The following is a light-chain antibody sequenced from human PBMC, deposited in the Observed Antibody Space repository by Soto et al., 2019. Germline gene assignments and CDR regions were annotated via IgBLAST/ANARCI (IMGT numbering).Light chain of an antibody. CDR3: QQRSNWPPLIT. J-gene: IGKJ5*01. V-gene: IGKV3D-20*02. Sequence: ESVLTQSPGTLSLYPGERATLSCSASQSVSSSYLAWDQQRPGQAPRLLTYGASRRATGIPDRFSGSVSGTDFALTISSLEPEDFAVYCCQQRSNWPPLITSGQ. CDR1: QSVSSSY. CDR2: GAS.